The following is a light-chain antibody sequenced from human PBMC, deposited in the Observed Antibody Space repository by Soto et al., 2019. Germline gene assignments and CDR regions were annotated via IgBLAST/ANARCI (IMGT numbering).Light chain of an antibody. Sequence: DIQMTQSPSTLSAAVGDRVTITYRASQTISKWLAWYQQKPGQAPKLLIYDASTLESGVPSRFSGSGSGTDFSLTISSLQPVDFATYYCQQYTGYSQWTFGPGTKVEIK. CDR3: QQYTGYSQWT. CDR1: QTISKW. J-gene: IGKJ1*01. CDR2: DAS. V-gene: IGKV1-5*01.